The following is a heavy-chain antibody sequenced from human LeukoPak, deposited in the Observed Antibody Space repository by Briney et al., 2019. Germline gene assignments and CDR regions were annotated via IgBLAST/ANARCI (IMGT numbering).Heavy chain of an antibody. CDR3: ARGAYSSGYD. J-gene: IGHJ4*02. D-gene: IGHD3-22*01. Sequence: SETLSLTCAVSGYSISSGYYWGWIRQPPGKGLEWIGSIYHSGSTYYNPSLKSRVTISVDTSKNQFSLKLNSVTAADTAVSYCARGAYSSGYDWGQGTLVTVSS. CDR2: IYHSGST. V-gene: IGHV4-38-2*01. CDR1: GYSISSGYY.